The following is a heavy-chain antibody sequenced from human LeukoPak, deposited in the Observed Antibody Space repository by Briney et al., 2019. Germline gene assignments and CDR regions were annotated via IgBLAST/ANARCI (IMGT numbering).Heavy chain of an antibody. V-gene: IGHV1-69*06. CDR3: ASPSDPSERIISAHAFNI. CDR1: GGTFDNYA. D-gene: IGHD1-1*01. CDR2: IIPIFGTA. J-gene: IGHJ3*02. Sequence: GSSVKVSCKAAGGTFDNYAFNWVRQAPGQGLEWMGGIIPIFGTANYAQNFQVRVTITADKSTSTAYMELSSLRSEDTAVYYCASPSDPSERIISAHAFNIWGQGTMVTVSS.